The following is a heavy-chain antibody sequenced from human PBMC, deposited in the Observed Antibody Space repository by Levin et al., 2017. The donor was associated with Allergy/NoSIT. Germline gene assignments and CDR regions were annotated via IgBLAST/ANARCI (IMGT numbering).Heavy chain of an antibody. CDR2: ISGSGGST. J-gene: IGHJ6*02. Sequence: HPGGSLRLSCAASGFTFSSYAMSWVRQAPGKGLEWVSAISGSGGSTYYADSVKGRFTISRDNSKNTLYLQMNSLRAEDTAVYYCAKDPEPQWLALPSHGMDVWGQGTTVTVSS. V-gene: IGHV3-23*01. CDR3: AKDPEPQWLALPSHGMDV. CDR1: GFTFSSYA. D-gene: IGHD6-19*01.